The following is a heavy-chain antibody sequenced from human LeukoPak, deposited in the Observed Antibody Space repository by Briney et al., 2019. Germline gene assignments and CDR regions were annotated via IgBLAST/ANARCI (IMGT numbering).Heavy chain of an antibody. J-gene: IGHJ3*02. CDR2: VGIVGDT. CDR3: AREGRGSSADAFDI. CDR1: GFTFSSYE. D-gene: IGHD3-16*01. Sequence: GGSLRLSCAASGFTFSSYEMRWVRQVAGKGLEWVSAVGIVGDTFYSGSVKGRFTISRETAENSLFLQMNSLRAGDTAVYYCAREGRGSSADAFDIWGQGTMVTVSS. V-gene: IGHV3-13*01.